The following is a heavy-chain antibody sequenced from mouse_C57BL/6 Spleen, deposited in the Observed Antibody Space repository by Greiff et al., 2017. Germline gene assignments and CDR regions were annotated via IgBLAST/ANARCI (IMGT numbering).Heavy chain of an antibody. CDR1: GYTFTSYW. CDR2: IYPGNSDT. J-gene: IGHJ2*01. D-gene: IGHD4-1*01. V-gene: IGHV1-5*01. CDR3: TSPLTGTGYFDY. Sequence: VHVKQSGTVLARPGASVKMSCKTSGYTFTSYWMHWVKQRPGQGLEWIGAIYPGNSDTSYNQKFKGKAKLTAVTSASTAYMELSSLTNEDSAVYYCTSPLTGTGYFDYWGQGTTLTVSS.